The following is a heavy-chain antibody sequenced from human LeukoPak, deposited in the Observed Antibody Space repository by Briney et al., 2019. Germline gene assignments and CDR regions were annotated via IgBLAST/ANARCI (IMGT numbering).Heavy chain of an antibody. CDR2: INPRGGST. J-gene: IGHJ2*01. Sequence: GASVTVSCKASGYTFTSHYMHWVRQAPGQGLEWMGIINPRGGSTSYAQKFQGRVTMTRDTSTSTVYMELSSLRSEDTAVYYCARVVWDCSGGSCYSEATRQGDWYFDLWGRGTLVTVSS. CDR3: ARVVWDCSGGSCYSEATRQGDWYFDL. D-gene: IGHD2-15*01. CDR1: GYTFTSHY. V-gene: IGHV1-46*01.